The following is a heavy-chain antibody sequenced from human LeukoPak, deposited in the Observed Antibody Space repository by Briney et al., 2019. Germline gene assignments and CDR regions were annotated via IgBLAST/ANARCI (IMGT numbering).Heavy chain of an antibody. J-gene: IGHJ4*02. CDR1: GFTFGTYW. D-gene: IGHD2-15*01. CDR3: VREGGHDY. Sequence: GGSLRLSCAASGFTFGTYWMTWVRQAPGKGLEWVSSISRSSTYIFYADSVKGRFTISRDNAKNSLYLQMNSLRAEDTAVYHCVREGGHDYWGQGTLVTVSS. V-gene: IGHV3-21*01. CDR2: ISRSSTYI.